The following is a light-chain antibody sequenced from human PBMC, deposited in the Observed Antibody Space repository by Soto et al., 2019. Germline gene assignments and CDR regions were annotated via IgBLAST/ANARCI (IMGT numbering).Light chain of an antibody. Sequence: EIVLTQSPATLSLSPGERATLSCRASQSVSSYLAWYQQKPGQAPSLLIYDASNRATGIPARFSGSGSGTDFTLTISCLEPEDFAVYYCQQRSNWPPFTFGGGTKVEIK. CDR2: DAS. J-gene: IGKJ4*01. V-gene: IGKV3-11*01. CDR3: QQRSNWPPFT. CDR1: QSVSSY.